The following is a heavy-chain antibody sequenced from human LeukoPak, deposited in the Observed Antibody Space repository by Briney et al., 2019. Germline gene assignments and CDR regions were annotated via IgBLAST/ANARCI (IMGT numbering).Heavy chain of an antibody. D-gene: IGHD5-18*01. V-gene: IGHV1-8*01. CDR2: MNPNSGNT. CDR3: ARVDTAMAYYYYGMDV. CDR1: GYTFTSYD. Sequence: GASVKVSCKASGYTFTSYDINWVRQATGQGLEWMGWMNPNSGNTGYAQKFQGRVTMTRNTSISTAYMELSSLRSEDTAVYYCARVDTAMAYYYYGMDVWGQGTTVTVS. J-gene: IGHJ6*02.